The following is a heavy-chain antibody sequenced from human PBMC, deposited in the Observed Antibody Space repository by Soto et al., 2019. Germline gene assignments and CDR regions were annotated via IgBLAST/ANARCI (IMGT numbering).Heavy chain of an antibody. CDR1: GYTFTSYY. CDR2: INPSGGST. Sequence: ASVKVSCKASGYTFTSYYMHWVRQAPGQGLEWMGIINPSGGSTSYAQKFQGRVTMTRDTSTSTVYMELSSLRSEDTAVYYCAREEGDSSGGSSSPWGDYWGQGTLVTVLL. D-gene: IGHD2-15*01. CDR3: AREEGDSSGGSSSPWGDY. V-gene: IGHV1-46*01. J-gene: IGHJ4*02.